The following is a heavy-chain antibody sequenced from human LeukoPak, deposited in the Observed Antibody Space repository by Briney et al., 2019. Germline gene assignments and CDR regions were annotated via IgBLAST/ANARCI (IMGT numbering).Heavy chain of an antibody. CDR3: ARLGVASRGYSYGPDY. V-gene: IGHV4-59*08. Sequence: SETLSLTCTVSGGSISSYYWSWIRLPPGKGLEWIGYIYYTGSTNYNPSLKTRVTISVDTSKNQFSLKLSSVTAADTAVYYCARLGVASRGYSYGPDYWGQGTLVTVSS. J-gene: IGHJ4*02. D-gene: IGHD5-18*01. CDR1: GGSISSYY. CDR2: IYYTGST.